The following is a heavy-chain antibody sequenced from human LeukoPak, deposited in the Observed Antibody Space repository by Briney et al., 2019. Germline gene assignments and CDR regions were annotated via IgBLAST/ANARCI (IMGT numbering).Heavy chain of an antibody. V-gene: IGHV4-59*01. CDR3: ARGYSSSSYYFDS. Sequence: SETLFLTCTVSGGSISSYYWSWIRQPPGKGLEWIAYTHYSGSTSYNPSLESRVAISVDTSKKQFFLQLSPVTAADTAVYYCARGYSSSSYYFDSWSQGTLVTVSS. CDR1: GGSISSYY. CDR2: THYSGST. D-gene: IGHD6-6*01. J-gene: IGHJ4*02.